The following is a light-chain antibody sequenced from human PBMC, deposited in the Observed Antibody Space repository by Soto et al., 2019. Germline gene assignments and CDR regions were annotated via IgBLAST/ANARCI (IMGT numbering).Light chain of an antibody. V-gene: IGKV3-15*01. CDR1: QSVSSR. CDR3: QQFKSYPIT. CDR2: GAS. Sequence: EIVMTQSPATLSVSPGERVTLSCRASQSVSSRLAWYQQKPGQSPRLLIYGASTRATGIPARFSGSGSGTEFTLTISSLQPEDFGTYYCQQFKSYPITFGQGTRLEIK. J-gene: IGKJ5*01.